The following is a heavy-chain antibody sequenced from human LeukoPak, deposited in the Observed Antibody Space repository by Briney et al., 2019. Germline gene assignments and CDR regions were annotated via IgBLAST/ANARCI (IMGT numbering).Heavy chain of an antibody. D-gene: IGHD3-10*01. CDR3: AREGGSGSYTEY. J-gene: IGHJ4*02. Sequence: GGSLRLSCAASGFTFTSYGMHWVRQAPGKGLEWVAFIRSDESSKDYADSVKGRFTISRDNAKNSLYLQMNSLRAEDTAVYYCAREGGSGSYTEYWGQGTLVTVSS. CDR1: GFTFTSYG. V-gene: IGHV3-30*02. CDR2: IRSDESSK.